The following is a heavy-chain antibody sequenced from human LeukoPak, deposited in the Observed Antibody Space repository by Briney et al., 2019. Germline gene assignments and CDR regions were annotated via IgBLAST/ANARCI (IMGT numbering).Heavy chain of an antibody. CDR2: IYYSGST. Sequence: SETLSLTCTVSGGSISSGGYYWGWIRQHPGKGLEWIGYIYYSGSTYYNPSLKSRVTISVDTSKNQFSLKLSSVTAADTAVYYCARGPWYYFDYWGQGTLVTVSS. V-gene: IGHV4-31*03. CDR3: ARGPWYYFDY. CDR1: GGSISSGGYY. J-gene: IGHJ4*02.